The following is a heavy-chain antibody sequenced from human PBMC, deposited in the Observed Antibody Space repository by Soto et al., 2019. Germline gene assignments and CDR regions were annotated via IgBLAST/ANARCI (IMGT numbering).Heavy chain of an antibody. Sequence: ETLSLTCTVSGGSVSSSSYYWGWVRQPPGKGLEWIGSVYYSGSTCYNPSLESRVTISVDKSKNQFSLKLMSLSAADTAVYYCGRLEGLATISYYFDYWGQGALVTVSS. V-gene: IGHV4-39*01. CDR1: GGSVSSSSYY. D-gene: IGHD3-9*01. CDR2: VYYSGST. CDR3: GRLEGLATISYYFDY. J-gene: IGHJ4*02.